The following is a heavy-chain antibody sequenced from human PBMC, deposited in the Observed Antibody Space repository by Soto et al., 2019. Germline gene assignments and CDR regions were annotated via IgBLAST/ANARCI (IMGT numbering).Heavy chain of an antibody. J-gene: IGHJ6*02. CDR2: ISAYNGNT. Sequence: ASVKVSCKASGYTFTSYGISWVRQAPGQGLEWMGWISAYNGNTNYAQKLQGRVTMTTDTSTSTAYMELRSLRSDDTAVYYCARVRSITMYYYGMDVWCQGTTVTVSS. CDR3: ARVRSITMYYYGMDV. V-gene: IGHV1-18*01. CDR1: GYTFTSYG. D-gene: IGHD3-3*01.